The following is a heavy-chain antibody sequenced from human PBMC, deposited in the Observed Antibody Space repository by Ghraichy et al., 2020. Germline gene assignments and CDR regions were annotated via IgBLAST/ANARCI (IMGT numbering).Heavy chain of an antibody. Sequence: GGSLRLSCAASGFTFSSYGMHWVRQAPGKGLEWVAVIWYDGSNKYYADSVKGRFTISRDNSENTLYLQMNSLRAEDTAVYYCARDSPNDPDCSSTSCLAGGWFDPWGQGTLVTVSS. V-gene: IGHV3-33*01. CDR2: IWYDGSNK. J-gene: IGHJ5*02. CDR1: GFTFSSYG. D-gene: IGHD2-2*01. CDR3: ARDSPNDPDCSSTSCLAGGWFDP.